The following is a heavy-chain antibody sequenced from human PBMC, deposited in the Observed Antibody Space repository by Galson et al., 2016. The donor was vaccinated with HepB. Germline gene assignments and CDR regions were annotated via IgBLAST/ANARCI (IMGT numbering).Heavy chain of an antibody. CDR1: GFTFSTYG. D-gene: IGHD3/OR15-3a*01. CDR2: ISASGGSA. CDR3: ARDTPGLVIDHYFDY. Sequence: SLRLSCAASGFTFSTYGMTWVRQAPGKGLEWVSVISASGGSAYYADSVKGRFTISRDNSKSTLYLQMNSLGGEDTAIYYCARDTPGLVIDHYFDYWGQGTLVAVCS. V-gene: IGHV3-23*01. J-gene: IGHJ4*02.